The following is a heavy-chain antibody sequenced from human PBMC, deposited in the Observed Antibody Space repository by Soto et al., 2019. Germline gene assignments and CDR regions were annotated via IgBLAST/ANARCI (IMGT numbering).Heavy chain of an antibody. CDR2: IWYDGSNK. D-gene: IGHD3-16*01. CDR1: GFTFSNAW. J-gene: IGHJ3*02. Sequence: GGSLRLSCAASGFTFSNAWMNWVRQAPGKGLEWVAIIWYDGSNKYYADSVKGRFTISRDNSKNTLYLQMNSLRAEDTAVYYCARDRAAGQGGAFDIWGQGTMVTVSS. V-gene: IGHV3-33*08. CDR3: ARDRAAGQGGAFDI.